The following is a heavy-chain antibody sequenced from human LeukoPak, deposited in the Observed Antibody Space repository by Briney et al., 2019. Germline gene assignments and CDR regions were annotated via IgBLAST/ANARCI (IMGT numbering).Heavy chain of an antibody. CDR1: GFTFSSYA. D-gene: IGHD3-10*01. Sequence: GGSLRLSCAASGFTFSSYAMSWVRQAPGKGLEWVSAISGSGGSTYYADSVKGRFTISRDNSKNTLYLQMNSLRAEDTAVYYCARPNYYGSGAFDYWGQGTLVTVSS. CDR2: ISGSGGST. CDR3: ARPNYYGSGAFDY. J-gene: IGHJ4*02. V-gene: IGHV3-23*01.